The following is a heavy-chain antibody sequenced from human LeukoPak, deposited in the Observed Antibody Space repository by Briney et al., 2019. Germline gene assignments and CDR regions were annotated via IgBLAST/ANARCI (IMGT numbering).Heavy chain of an antibody. J-gene: IGHJ4*02. CDR1: GGSISSYY. CDR2: IYTTGNT. D-gene: IGHD2-2*01. V-gene: IGHV4-4*07. CDR3: TRDPSTIWFDY. Sequence: SETLSLTCTVSGGSISSYYWSWIRQPAGKGLEWIGRIYTTGNTNYNPSLKSRVTMSVDTSKNQSSLKLSSVTAADKAVYYCTRDPSTIWFDYWGQGTLVTVSS.